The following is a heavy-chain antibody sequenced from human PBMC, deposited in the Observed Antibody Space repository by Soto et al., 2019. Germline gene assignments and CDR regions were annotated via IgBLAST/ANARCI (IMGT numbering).Heavy chain of an antibody. CDR3: ARDLAAGDY. Sequence: QVQLVQSGAEVKKPGASVKLSCRTSGYTFTHYYIHWVRQAPGQGLEWLAIINPASGSTNYAQDFQGRVTLTMDTSTTTVYMELSGLRAEDTAICYCARDLAAGDYWGQGTRVTVSS. V-gene: IGHV1-46*01. D-gene: IGHD3-3*02. J-gene: IGHJ4*02. CDR2: INPASGST. CDR1: GYTFTHYY.